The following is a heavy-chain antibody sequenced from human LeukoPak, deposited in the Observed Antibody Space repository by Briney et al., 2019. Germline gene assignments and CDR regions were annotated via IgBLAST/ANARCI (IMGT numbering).Heavy chain of an antibody. CDR1: GGSISSYY. V-gene: IGHV4-59*01. CDR3: ARGGVLRYFDWPLGDAFDI. Sequence: MTSETLSLTCIVSGGSISSYYWSWIRQPPGKGLEWIGYSYYSGSTNYNPSLKSRVTISVDTSKNQFSLKLSSVTAADTAVYYCARGGVLRYFDWPLGDAFDIWGQGTMVTVSS. D-gene: IGHD3-9*01. J-gene: IGHJ3*02. CDR2: SYYSGST.